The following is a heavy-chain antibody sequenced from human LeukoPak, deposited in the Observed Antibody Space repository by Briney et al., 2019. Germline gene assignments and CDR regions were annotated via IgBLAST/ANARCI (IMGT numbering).Heavy chain of an antibody. V-gene: IGHV3-30*04. CDR1: GFTFSSYA. CDR2: ISYDGSNK. J-gene: IGHJ4*02. Sequence: GGSLRLSCAASGFTFSSYAMHWVRQAPGKGLEWVAVISYDGSNKYYADSVKGRFTVSRDNSKNTLYLQMNSLRAEDTAVYYCATAVASSSGWYADYWGQGTLVTVSS. D-gene: IGHD6-19*01. CDR3: ATAVASSSGWYADY.